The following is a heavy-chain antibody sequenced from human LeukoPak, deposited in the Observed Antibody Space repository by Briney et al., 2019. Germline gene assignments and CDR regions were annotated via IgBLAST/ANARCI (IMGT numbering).Heavy chain of an antibody. J-gene: IGHJ4*02. V-gene: IGHV3-21*06. CDR2: ISGRSSHM. CDR1: GFTFSDYD. CDR3: ARAFPPLRTSAAGDF. D-gene: IGHD6-25*01. Sequence: GGSLRLSCTASGFTFSDYDMNWVRLAPGKGLEWVSSISGRSSHMYYTDSAKGRFTISRDNAKNSLYLQMNSLRAEDTPVYYCARAFPPLRTSAAGDFWGQGTLVTVSS.